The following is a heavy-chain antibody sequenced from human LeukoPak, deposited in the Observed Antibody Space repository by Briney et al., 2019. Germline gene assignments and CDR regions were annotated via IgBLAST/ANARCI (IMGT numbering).Heavy chain of an antibody. CDR1: GGSITRSNYY. V-gene: IGHV4-39*07. Sequence: SETLSLTGTVSGGSITRSNYYWGWIRQPPGKGLEWIGSIYYSGATFYNPSLKSRVTISVDTSKNQFSLKLSSVTAADTAVYYCAGLGDGRTFDSWGQGTLVTVSS. CDR2: IYYSGAT. D-gene: IGHD2-21*01. CDR3: AGLGDGRTFDS. J-gene: IGHJ4*02.